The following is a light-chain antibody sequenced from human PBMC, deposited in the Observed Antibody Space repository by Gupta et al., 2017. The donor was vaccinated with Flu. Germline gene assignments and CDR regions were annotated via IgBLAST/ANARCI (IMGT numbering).Light chain of an antibody. CDR1: SSDVGGYNY. CDR3: SSYTSSSTLV. V-gene: IGLV2-14*01. Sequence: SSDVGGYNYVSWYQQHPGKAPKRMIYEVSNRSSGVSNRFSGSKSGNTASLTISGLQAEDEADYYCSSYTSSSTLVFGGGTKLTVL. CDR2: EVS. J-gene: IGLJ2*01.